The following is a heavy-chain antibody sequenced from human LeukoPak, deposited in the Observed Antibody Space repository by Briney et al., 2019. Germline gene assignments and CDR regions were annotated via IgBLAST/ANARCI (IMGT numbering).Heavy chain of an antibody. V-gene: IGHV3-23*01. D-gene: IGHD6-13*01. Sequence: GESLRLSCAAYGCTFSNYGMSWVRQAPGKGLEWVSAISGSGGSTYYADSESGRFTISRANSNNTLYLQMNSLRAEEPVVYYCAKDLSAATVYWGQGNLVTVSS. CDR1: GCTFSNYG. CDR3: AKDLSAATVY. CDR2: ISGSGGST. J-gene: IGHJ4*02.